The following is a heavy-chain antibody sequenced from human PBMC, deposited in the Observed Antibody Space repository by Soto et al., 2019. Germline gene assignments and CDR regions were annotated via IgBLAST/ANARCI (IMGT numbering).Heavy chain of an antibody. CDR2: TYYRSKWYN. Sequence: TLSLACAFSGYSVSSNSDAWNLIRQSPSRGLEWLGRTYYRSKWYNDYAVSAKSRITINPDTSKNQFSLQLNSVTPEDTAVYYCAVEYSSSSGDYFDYWGQGTLVRVSS. CDR1: GYSVSSNSDA. D-gene: IGHD6-6*01. J-gene: IGHJ4*02. CDR3: AVEYSSSSGDYFDY. V-gene: IGHV6-1*01.